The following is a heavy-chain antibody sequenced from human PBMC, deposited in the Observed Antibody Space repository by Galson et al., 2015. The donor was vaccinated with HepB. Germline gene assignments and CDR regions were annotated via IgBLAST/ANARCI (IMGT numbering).Heavy chain of an antibody. V-gene: IGHV1-24*01. Sequence: SVKVSCKVSGYTLTELSMHWVRQAPGKGLEWMGGFDPEDGETIYAQKFQGRVTMTEDTPTDTAYMELSSLRSEDTAVYYCAQSRWELPKAYWFDPWGQGTLVTVSS. J-gene: IGHJ5*02. D-gene: IGHD4-23*01. CDR3: AQSRWELPKAYWFDP. CDR2: FDPEDGET. CDR1: GYTLTELS.